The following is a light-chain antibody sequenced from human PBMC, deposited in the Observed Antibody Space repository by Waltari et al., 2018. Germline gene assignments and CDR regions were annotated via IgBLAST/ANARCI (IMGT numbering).Light chain of an antibody. Sequence: DIQMSQSPSSLSTSVGDRVTITCRASRGIDSYLNWYQQRPGRAPKLLIYDASTLQSVVPTRFSGGGIGTDFTLTINNLQPEDFATYFCQQSYSPPFTFGQGTRLEIE. CDR1: RGIDSY. V-gene: IGKV1-39*01. CDR3: QQSYSPPFT. J-gene: IGKJ5*01. CDR2: DAS.